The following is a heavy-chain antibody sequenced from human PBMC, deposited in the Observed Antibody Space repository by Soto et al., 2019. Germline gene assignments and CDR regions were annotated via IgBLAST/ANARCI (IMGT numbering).Heavy chain of an antibody. CDR2: IGPESGAT. CDR1: GYTFTGHH. D-gene: IGHD1-26*01. Sequence: ASVKVSCKASGYTFTGHHIHWVRQAPEQGPEWMGEIGPESGATRYAQKFQGRVTMTRDMSITTVYMELNNLSPDDTAVYYCGRGRSGQIVVFYWGQGTPVTVSS. CDR3: GRGRSGQIVVFY. V-gene: IGHV1-2*02. J-gene: IGHJ4*02.